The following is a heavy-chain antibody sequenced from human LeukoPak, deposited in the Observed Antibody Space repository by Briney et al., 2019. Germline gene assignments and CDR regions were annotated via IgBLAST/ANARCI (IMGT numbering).Heavy chain of an antibody. V-gene: IGHV1-8*03. D-gene: IGHD6-19*01. J-gene: IGHJ4*02. CDR1: GYTFTSYD. CDR3: ARDGVYSSGWYTNFFDY. Sequence: ASVKVSCKASGYTFTSYDINWVRQATGQGLEWMGWMNPNSGNTGYAQKFQGRVTITRNTSISTAYMELSSLRSEDTAVYYCARDGVYSSGWYTNFFDYWGQGTLVTASS. CDR2: MNPNSGNT.